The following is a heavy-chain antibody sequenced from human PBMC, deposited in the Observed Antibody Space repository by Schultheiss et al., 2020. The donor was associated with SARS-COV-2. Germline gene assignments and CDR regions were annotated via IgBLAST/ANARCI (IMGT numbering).Heavy chain of an antibody. D-gene: IGHD6-6*01. CDR2: INSDGSST. CDR1: GFTFSSYA. Sequence: GGSLRLSCAASGFTFSSYAMSWVRQAPGKGLVWVSRINSDGSSTTYADSVKGRFTISRDNAKNSLYLQMNSLRAEDTAVYYCAREPSSSSRIYYYYYGMDVWGPGTTVTVS. CDR3: AREPSSSSRIYYYYYGMDV. V-gene: IGHV3-74*01. J-gene: IGHJ6*02.